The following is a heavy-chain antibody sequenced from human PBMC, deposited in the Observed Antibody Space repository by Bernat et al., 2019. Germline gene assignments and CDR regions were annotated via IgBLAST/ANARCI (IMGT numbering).Heavy chain of an antibody. D-gene: IGHD3-10*01. CDR1: GFTFSSYS. CDR2: ISGSGGST. Sequence: EVQLLESGGGLVQPGGSLRLSCAASGFTFSSYSMSWVRQAPGKGLEWVAAISGSGGSTHYADSVKGRFTISRDNPKNTLYLQMNSLRAEDTAVYYCANPPEGSGSYYLAALDYWGQGTLVTVSS. J-gene: IGHJ4*02. CDR3: ANPPEGSGSYYLAALDY. V-gene: IGHV3-23*01.